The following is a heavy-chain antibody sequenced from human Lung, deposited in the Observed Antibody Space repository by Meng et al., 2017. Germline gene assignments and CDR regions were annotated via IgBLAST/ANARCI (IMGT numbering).Heavy chain of an antibody. D-gene: IGHD4-11*01. CDR1: GGAFRDYS. J-gene: IGHJ4*02. CDR2: INHSGST. CDR3: ARGPTTMAHDFDY. Sequence: LRQWGAGRLTPSDNRALTCVVSGGAFRDYSWSGIRQLPGKGLEWIGEINHSGSTNYNPSLESRATISVDTSQNNLSLKLSSVTAADSAVYYCARGPTTMAHDFDYWGQGTLVTVSS. V-gene: IGHV4-34*01.